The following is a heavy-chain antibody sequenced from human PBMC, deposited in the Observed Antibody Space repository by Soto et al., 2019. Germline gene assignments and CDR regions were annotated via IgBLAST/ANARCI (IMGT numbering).Heavy chain of an antibody. CDR2: VYSCGST. J-gene: IGHJ4*02. V-gene: IGHV4-4*07. Sequence: SETLSLSCTVSGGSISSYYWSWIRQSAGKGLEWIGRVYSCGSTFYIPALKSRLTMSVDTPKNQFSLKLSSVTAADTAVYSCARDKGDSRIDYWGLGTLVTVSS. CDR3: ARDKGDSRIDY. D-gene: IGHD3-22*01. CDR1: GGSISSYY.